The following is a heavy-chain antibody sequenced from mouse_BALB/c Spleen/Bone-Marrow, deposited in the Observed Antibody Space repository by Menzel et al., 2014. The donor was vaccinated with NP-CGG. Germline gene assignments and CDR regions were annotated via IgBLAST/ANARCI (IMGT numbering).Heavy chain of an antibody. CDR2: ISLYSGNT. D-gene: IGHD2-14*01. CDR1: GYTFTDYG. J-gene: IGHJ4*01. V-gene: IGHV1-67*01. Sequence: VQLVESGPELVRPGVSVKTSCKGSGYTFTDYGMHWVKQSHAKSLEWIGLISLYSGNTNYNQKFKDKATMTVDKSSSTAYMELARLTSEDSAIYYCARGDYRYDETMDYWGQGTSVTVSS. CDR3: ARGDYRYDETMDY.